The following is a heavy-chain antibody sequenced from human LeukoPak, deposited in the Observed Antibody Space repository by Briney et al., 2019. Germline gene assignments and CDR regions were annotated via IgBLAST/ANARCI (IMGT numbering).Heavy chain of an antibody. CDR1: GGTFSSYT. V-gene: IGHV1-69*02. Sequence: SVKVSCKASGGTFSSYTISWVRQAPGQGLEWMGRITPILGIANYAQKFQGRVTITADKSTSTAYMELSSLRSEDTAVYYCARGADFYYYGMDVWGQGTTVTVSS. CDR2: ITPILGIA. CDR3: ARGADFYYYGMDV. J-gene: IGHJ6*02.